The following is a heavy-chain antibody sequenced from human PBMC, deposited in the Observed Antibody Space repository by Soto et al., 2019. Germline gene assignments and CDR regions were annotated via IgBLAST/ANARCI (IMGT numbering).Heavy chain of an antibody. CDR3: ARKALRGAYYFDY. Sequence: PSETLSLTCTVSGGSISSYYWSWIRQPPGKGLEWIGYIYYSGSTNYNPSLKSRVTISVDTSKNQFSLKLSSVTAADTAVYYCARKALRGAYYFDYWGQGTLVTVSS. J-gene: IGHJ4*02. V-gene: IGHV4-59*01. CDR2: IYYSGST. D-gene: IGHD1-26*01. CDR1: GGSISSYY.